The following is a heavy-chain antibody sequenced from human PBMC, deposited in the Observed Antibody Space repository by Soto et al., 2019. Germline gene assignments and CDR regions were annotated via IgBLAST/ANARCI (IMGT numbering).Heavy chain of an antibody. J-gene: IGHJ4*02. Sequence: GGSLRLSCAASGVTFSNYAMSWVRQAPGKGLEWVSAVSGNGQGIYYADSVRGRFTISRDNSKNTVFLHMDSLRAEDTAVYYCAKDRDYPRDYFHYWGQGTLVTVSS. CDR3: AKDRDYPRDYFHY. V-gene: IGHV3-23*01. CDR2: VSGNGQGI. D-gene: IGHD3-10*01. CDR1: GVTFSNYA.